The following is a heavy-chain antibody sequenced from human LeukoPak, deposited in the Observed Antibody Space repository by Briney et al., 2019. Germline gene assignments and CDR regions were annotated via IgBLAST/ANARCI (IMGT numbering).Heavy chain of an antibody. D-gene: IGHD6-13*01. Sequence: PGGSLRLSCAASGFTFSSYAMSWVRQAPGKGLEWVSAISGSGGSTYYADSVKGRFTISRDNSKNTLYPQMNSLRAEDTAVYYCAKDPYSTYYFDYWGQGTLVTVSS. CDR1: GFTFSSYA. J-gene: IGHJ4*02. CDR3: AKDPYSTYYFDY. V-gene: IGHV3-23*01. CDR2: ISGSGGST.